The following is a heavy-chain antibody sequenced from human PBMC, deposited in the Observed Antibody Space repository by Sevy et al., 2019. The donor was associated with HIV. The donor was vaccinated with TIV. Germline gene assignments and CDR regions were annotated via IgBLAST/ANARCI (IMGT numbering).Heavy chain of an antibody. J-gene: IGHJ6*02. D-gene: IGHD2-21*02. V-gene: IGHV5-51*01. CDR1: GYSFTNYW. Sequence: GESLKISCKASGYSFTNYWIAWVRQMPGKGLEWMGIIYPGDSDTRYSPSFQGQVTISADKSISTAYLQWSSLGASDTAMYYCAKLDSNRLSYYGLDVWGQGTTVTVSS. CDR3: AKLDSNRLSYYGLDV. CDR2: IYPGDSDT.